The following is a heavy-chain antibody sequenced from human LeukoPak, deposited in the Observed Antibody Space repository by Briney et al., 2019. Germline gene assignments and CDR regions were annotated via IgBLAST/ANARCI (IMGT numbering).Heavy chain of an antibody. CDR3: ARRIPGTNAFDI. V-gene: IGHV4-59*08. D-gene: IGHD2-8*01. CDR1: GGSISSYY. Sequence: SETLSLTCTVSGGSISSYYWSWIRQPPGKGLGWIGYIYYSGSTNYNPSLKSRVTISVDTSKNQFSLKLSSVTAADTAVYYCARRIPGTNAFDIWGQGTMVTVSS. CDR2: IYYSGST. J-gene: IGHJ3*02.